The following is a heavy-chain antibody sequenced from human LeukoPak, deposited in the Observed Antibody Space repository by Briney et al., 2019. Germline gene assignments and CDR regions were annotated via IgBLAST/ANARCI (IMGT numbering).Heavy chain of an antibody. J-gene: IGHJ4*02. Sequence: ASVKVSCKASEYTFTSYDINWVRQATGQGLEWMGWMNPNSGNTGYAQKFQGRVTITRNTSISTAYMELSSLRSEDTAVYYCATKGTAVADQAAPTGLGYWGQGTLVTVSS. D-gene: IGHD6-19*01. V-gene: IGHV1-8*03. CDR1: EYTFTSYD. CDR3: ATKGTAVADQAAPTGLGY. CDR2: MNPNSGNT.